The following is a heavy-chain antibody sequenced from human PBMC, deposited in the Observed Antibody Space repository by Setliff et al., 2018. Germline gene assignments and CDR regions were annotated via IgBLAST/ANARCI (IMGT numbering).Heavy chain of an antibody. Sequence: GASVKVSCKASGYTFTSYYMHWVRQAPGQGLEWMGIINPSGGSTSYAQKFQGWVTMTRDTSISTAYMELSRLRSDDTAVYYCARARSPPKIAVAGEGYWFDPWGQGTLVTVSS. D-gene: IGHD6-19*01. J-gene: IGHJ5*02. V-gene: IGHV1-46*01. CDR1: GYTFTSYY. CDR3: ARARSPPKIAVAGEGYWFDP. CDR2: INPSGGST.